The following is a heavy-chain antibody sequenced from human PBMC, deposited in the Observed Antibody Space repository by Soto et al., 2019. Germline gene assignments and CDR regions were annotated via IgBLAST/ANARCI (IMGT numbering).Heavy chain of an antibody. Sequence: SETLSLTCTVSDGSVSSGSYYWTWIRQPPGKGLEWIGYIYSSGSTLYNPSLKSRVLISVDTSMNQFSLKLSSVTAADTAVYYCARDALALFDSWGQGTLVTVSS. CDR3: ARDALALFDS. D-gene: IGHD5-12*01. V-gene: IGHV4-61*01. CDR2: IYSSGST. CDR1: DGSVSSGSYY. J-gene: IGHJ4*02.